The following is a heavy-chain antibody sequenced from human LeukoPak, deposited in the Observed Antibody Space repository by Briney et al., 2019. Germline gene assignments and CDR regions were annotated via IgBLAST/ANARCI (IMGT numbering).Heavy chain of an antibody. CDR3: ARDRPPGTLFDP. D-gene: IGHD3-16*01. Sequence: SETLSLTCTVSGGSISSYYWSWIRQPPGKGLEWIGYIYYSGSTYYNPSLKSRVTISVDTSKNQFSLKLSSVTAADTAVYYCARDRPPGTLFDPWGQGTLVTVSS. V-gene: IGHV4-59*12. CDR1: GGSISSYY. J-gene: IGHJ5*02. CDR2: IYYSGST.